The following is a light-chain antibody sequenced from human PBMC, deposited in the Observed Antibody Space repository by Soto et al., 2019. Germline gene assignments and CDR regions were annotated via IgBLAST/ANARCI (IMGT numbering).Light chain of an antibody. J-gene: IGKJ4*01. CDR3: QYYDKWRLS. CDR2: GAS. V-gene: IGKV3-15*01. CDR1: QSVSS. Sequence: EIVMTQSPATLSVSPGDRATLSCRASQSVSSIAWYQQKPGQPPRLLIYGASRRATNIPARFSGGGSDTEFTLTISTLQSEDFAVYYCQYYDKWRLSFGGGTKV.